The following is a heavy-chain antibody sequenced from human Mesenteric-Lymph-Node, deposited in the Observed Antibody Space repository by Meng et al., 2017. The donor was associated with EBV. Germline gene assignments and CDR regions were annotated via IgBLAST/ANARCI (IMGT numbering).Heavy chain of an antibody. CDR3: ARAYDSGSYYYDK. V-gene: IGHV4-39*07. J-gene: IGHJ4*02. CDR1: GGSLNSYNSY. Sequence: QLQLQESGPGLVKPSETLSPTCTISGGSLNSYNSYWGWIRQPPGKGLEWIGSIDYSGYTYDNPSLKSRITKSLDKSKNTFSLKLSSVTAADTAVYFCARAYDSGSYYYDKWDQGTLVTVSS. D-gene: IGHD3-22*01. CDR2: IDYSGYT.